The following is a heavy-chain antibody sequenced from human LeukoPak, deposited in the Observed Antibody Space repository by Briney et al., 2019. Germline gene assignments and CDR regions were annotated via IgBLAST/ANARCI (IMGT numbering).Heavy chain of an antibody. CDR2: IIPIFGTA. CDR3: ATTCSGGSCYSPPRWFDP. J-gene: IGHJ5*02. V-gene: IGHV1-69*05. D-gene: IGHD2-15*01. Sequence: ASVKVSCKASGGTFSSYAISWVRQAPGQGLEWMRGIIPIFGTANYAQKFQGRVTITTDESTSTAYMELSSLRSEDTAVYYCATTCSGGSCYSPPRWFDPWGQGTLVTVSS. CDR1: GGTFSSYA.